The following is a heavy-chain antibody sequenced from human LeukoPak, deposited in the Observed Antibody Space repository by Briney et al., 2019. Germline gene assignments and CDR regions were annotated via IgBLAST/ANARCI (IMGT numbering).Heavy chain of an antibody. CDR3: AKDYSIVGATLDY. CDR1: GFTFSSYA. D-gene: IGHD1-26*01. J-gene: IGHJ4*02. V-gene: IGHV3-64*01. Sequence: GGSLRLSCAASGFTFSSYAMHWVRQAPGKGLEYVSGISSNGGSTYYANSVKGRLTISRDNSKNTLYLQMGSLRAEDTAVYYCAKDYSIVGATLDYWGQGTLVTVSS. CDR2: ISSNGGST.